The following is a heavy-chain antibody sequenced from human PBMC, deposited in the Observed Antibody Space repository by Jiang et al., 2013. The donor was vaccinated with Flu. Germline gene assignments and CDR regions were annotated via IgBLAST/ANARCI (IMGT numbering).Heavy chain of an antibody. CDR2: ISHSGHH. CDR1: WVLQWLL. CDR3: ARESGSSTSCDPQRPEGSGCYGMDV. D-gene: IGHD2-2*01. V-gene: IGHV4-34*01. J-gene: IGHJ6*02. Sequence: LLKPSETLSLTLRCLWWVLQWLLLELDPPAPGKGLEWIGEISHSGHHQLQPSLQSRITISVDTSKNQFSLNLSSVTAADTAVYYCARESGSSTSCDPQRPEGSGCYGMDVWGQGTTVTVSS.